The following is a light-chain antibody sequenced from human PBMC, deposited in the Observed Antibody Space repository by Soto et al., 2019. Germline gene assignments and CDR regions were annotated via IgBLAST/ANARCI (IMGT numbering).Light chain of an antibody. V-gene: IGKV3-15*01. Sequence: EIVMTQYPATLSLSPGERATLSCRASQSIASNLAWYQQKPGQAPRLLIYGTSTRATGIPARFSGSGSGTKFTLIISSLKYEDCAVYYCQQYNSWLWTFGQGTKVDIK. CDR2: GTS. J-gene: IGKJ1*01. CDR1: QSIASN. CDR3: QQYNSWLWT.